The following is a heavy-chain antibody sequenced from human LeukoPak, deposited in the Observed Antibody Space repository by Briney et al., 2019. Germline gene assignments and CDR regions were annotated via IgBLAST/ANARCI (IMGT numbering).Heavy chain of an antibody. CDR1: GFTFDDYA. D-gene: IGHD3-10*01. V-gene: IGHV3-9*01. Sequence: GRSLRLSCAASGFTFDDYAMHWVRQAPGKGLEWVSGISWNSGSIGYADSVKGRFTISRDNAKNSLYLQMNSLRAEDTALYYCAKDSRITMVRGVQKGYFDYWGQGTLVTVSS. J-gene: IGHJ4*02. CDR2: ISWNSGSI. CDR3: AKDSRITMVRGVQKGYFDY.